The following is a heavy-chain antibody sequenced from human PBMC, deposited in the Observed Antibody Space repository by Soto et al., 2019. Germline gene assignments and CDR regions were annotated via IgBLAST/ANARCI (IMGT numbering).Heavy chain of an antibody. CDR1: GFTFSSYS. CDR2: ISDSSTYI. Sequence: EVQLVESGGCLVKPGGSLRLSCAASGFTFSSYSMSWVRQAPGKGLEWVSTISDSSTYIYYADSLKGRVTTSRDNAKNSLYLQMNSLRAEDTAVYYCARVHPALGEDIDYWGQGTLVTVSS. D-gene: IGHD2-15*01. J-gene: IGHJ4*02. V-gene: IGHV3-21*01. CDR3: ARVHPALGEDIDY.